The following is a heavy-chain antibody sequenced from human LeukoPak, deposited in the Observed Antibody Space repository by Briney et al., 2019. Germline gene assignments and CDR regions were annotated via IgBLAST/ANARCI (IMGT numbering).Heavy chain of an antibody. CDR1: GGSFSGYY. CDR3: ARAMVRGVIPKGEFDY. J-gene: IGHJ4*02. Sequence: KASETLSLTCAVYGGSFSGYYWSWIRQPPGKGLEWIGEINHSGSTNYSPSLKSRVTISVDTSKNQFSLKLSSVTAADTAVYYCARAMVRGVIPKGEFDYWGQGTLVTVSS. D-gene: IGHD3-10*01. CDR2: INHSGST. V-gene: IGHV4-34*01.